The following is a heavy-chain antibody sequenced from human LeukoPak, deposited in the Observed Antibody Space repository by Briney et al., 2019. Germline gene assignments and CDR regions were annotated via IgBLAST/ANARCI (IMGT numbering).Heavy chain of an antibody. CDR3: ARDYGDSPTQYYFDY. Sequence: PGGSLRLSCAASGFTFSSYEMNWVCQAPGKGLEWVSYISSSGSTIYYADSVKGRFTISRDNAKNSLYLQMNSLRAEDTAVYYCARDYGDSPTQYYFDYWGQGTLVTVSS. CDR2: ISSSGSTI. J-gene: IGHJ4*02. V-gene: IGHV3-48*03. D-gene: IGHD4-17*01. CDR1: GFTFSSYE.